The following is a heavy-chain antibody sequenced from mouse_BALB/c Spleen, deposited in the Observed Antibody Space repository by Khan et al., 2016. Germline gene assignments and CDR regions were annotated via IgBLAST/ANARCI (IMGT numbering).Heavy chain of an antibody. J-gene: IGHJ2*01. CDR3: ARLEEI. CDR2: IWAGGST. Sequence: QVQLKESGPGLVAPSQSLSITCTVSGFSLTSYGVHWVRQPPGKGLEWLGEIWAGGSTNYNSALMSRLSISKANSKIQDFIKMNSLQTDDTSMYYCARLEEIWGQGTTLTVSS. CDR1: GFSLTSYG. V-gene: IGHV2-9*02.